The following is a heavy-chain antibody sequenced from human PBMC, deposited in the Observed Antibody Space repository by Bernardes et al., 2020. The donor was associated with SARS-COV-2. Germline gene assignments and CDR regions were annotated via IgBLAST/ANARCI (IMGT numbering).Heavy chain of an antibody. D-gene: IGHD3-10*01. CDR3: ARAFRSGNVYVDDAFDL. J-gene: IGHJ3*01. CDR2: IYTSGST. V-gene: IGHV4-61*02. CDR1: GVSTSSRTFC. Sequence: SETLSLTCTVSGVSTSSRTFCWNWIRQSAGKGLEWVGRIYTSGSTDYNPSLRSRLSISLDTSKDQFYLTLNSVTAADTAVYYCARAFRSGNVYVDDAFDLWGQGTMVTVSS.